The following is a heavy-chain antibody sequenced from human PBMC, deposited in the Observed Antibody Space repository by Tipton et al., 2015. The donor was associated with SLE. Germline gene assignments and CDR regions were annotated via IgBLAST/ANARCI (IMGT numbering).Heavy chain of an antibody. J-gene: IGHJ1*01. D-gene: IGHD1-26*01. CDR1: GDTFTNYY. V-gene: IGHV1-46*01. Sequence: QSGPEVKKPGASVKVSCMASGDTFTNYYMHWVRQAPGQGLEWMGIINPSGGSTSYAQKFQGRVTMTRDTSTSTVYMELSSLRSEDTAVYYCARGREQEYFQYWGPGTLVTVSS. CDR3: ARGREQEYFQY. CDR2: INPSGGST.